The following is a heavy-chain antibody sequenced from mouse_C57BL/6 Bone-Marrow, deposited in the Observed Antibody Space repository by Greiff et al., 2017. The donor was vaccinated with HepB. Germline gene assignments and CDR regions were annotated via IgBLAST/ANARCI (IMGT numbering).Heavy chain of an antibody. J-gene: IGHJ2*01. Sequence: EVQRVESGGDLVKPGGSLKLSCAASGFTFSSYGMSWVRQTPDKRLEWVATISRGGSYTYYPDSVKGRFTISRDNAKNTRYLQMSSLKSEYTAVYYCARHGGPYYFDYWGQGTTLTVSS. V-gene: IGHV5-6*01. CDR1: GFTFSSYG. CDR2: ISRGGSYT. CDR3: ARHGGPYYFDY.